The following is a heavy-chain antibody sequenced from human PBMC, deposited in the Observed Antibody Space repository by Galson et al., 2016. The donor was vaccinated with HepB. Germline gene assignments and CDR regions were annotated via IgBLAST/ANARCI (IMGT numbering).Heavy chain of an antibody. CDR1: GFTISSYT. V-gene: IGHV3-23*01. CDR2: ILNSGGTT. D-gene: IGHD3-22*01. J-gene: IGHJ4*02. Sequence: SLRLSCAASGFTISSYTMSWVRQAPGEGLEWVSTILNSGGTTYYAESVKGRFTISRDNSKNTLYLQMNTLRAEDTAVYYCAKDLSSYDSSGYLAYWGQGTLVTVSS. CDR3: AKDLSSYDSSGYLAY.